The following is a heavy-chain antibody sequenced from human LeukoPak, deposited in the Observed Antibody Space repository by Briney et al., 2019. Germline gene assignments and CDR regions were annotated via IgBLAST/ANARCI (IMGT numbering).Heavy chain of an antibody. J-gene: IGHJ4*02. D-gene: IGHD2-15*01. V-gene: IGHV4-34*01. CDR2: INHSGST. Sequence: SETLSLTCAVYGGSFSGYYWSWIRQPPGKGLEWIGEINHSGSTNYDPSLKSRVTISVDTSKNQFSLKLSSVTAADTAVYYCARGGVVVVVAATRNTYYFDYWGQGTLDTVSS. CDR1: GGSFSGYY. CDR3: ARGGVVVVVAATRNTYYFDY.